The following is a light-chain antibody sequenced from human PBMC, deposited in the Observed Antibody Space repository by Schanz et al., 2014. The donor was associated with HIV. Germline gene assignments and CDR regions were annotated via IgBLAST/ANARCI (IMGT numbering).Light chain of an antibody. CDR2: GAS. V-gene: IGKV3-15*01. Sequence: EFVLTQSPGTLSLSPGERATLSCRASQRISVSNFAWYQQKPGQAPRLLIYGASTRATGIPARFSGSGSGTEFTLTISSLQSEDFAVYYCQQYNNWPRTFGQGTKVEIK. CDR3: QQYNNWPRT. J-gene: IGKJ1*01. CDR1: QRISVSN.